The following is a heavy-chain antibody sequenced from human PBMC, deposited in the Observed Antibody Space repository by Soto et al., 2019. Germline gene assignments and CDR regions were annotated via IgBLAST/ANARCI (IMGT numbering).Heavy chain of an antibody. CDR2: ISAGAGTT. CDR1: GFSFSTYA. V-gene: IGHV3-23*01. J-gene: IGHJ3*02. CDR3: APPRGYGIFDAYDM. Sequence: GGSLRLSCAASGFSFSTYAMSWVRQAPGKGLEWVSAISAGAGTTYYADSVKGRFTISRDNSKNTLFLQMYGLRIEDTALYYCAPPRGYGIFDAYDMWGRGTMVTVSS. D-gene: IGHD4-17*01.